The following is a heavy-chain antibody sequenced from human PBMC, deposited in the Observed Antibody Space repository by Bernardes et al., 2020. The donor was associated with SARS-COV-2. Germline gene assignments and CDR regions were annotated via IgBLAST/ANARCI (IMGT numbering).Heavy chain of an antibody. J-gene: IGHJ6*02. CDR2: INTDGSEK. V-gene: IGHV3-7*01. CDR1: GFTFSPFS. CDR3: ARGGNQLYYYGMDV. D-gene: IGHD2-15*01. Sequence: GGSLRLSCEASGFTFSPFSVTWVRQAPGTGLEWVANINTDGSEKYYVDSVRGRFSISRDNAKSSLYLQMTSRRAEDTAVYYCARGGNQLYYYGMDVGSQGTTVTVSS.